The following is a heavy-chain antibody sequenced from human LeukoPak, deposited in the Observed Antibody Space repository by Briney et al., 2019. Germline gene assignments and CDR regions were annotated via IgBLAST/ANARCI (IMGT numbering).Heavy chain of an antibody. CDR2: ITSVSSYK. V-gene: IGHV3-21*01. Sequence: GGSLRLSCAVSGFTFSGFWMSWSRQAPGKGLEWVSSITSVSSYKYYADSVKGRFTISRDNAKNSLFLQMNGLRAEDTAIYYCARDPTADDYWGQGTLVTVSS. J-gene: IGHJ4*02. CDR1: GFTFSGFW. CDR3: ARDPTADDY. D-gene: IGHD2-2*01.